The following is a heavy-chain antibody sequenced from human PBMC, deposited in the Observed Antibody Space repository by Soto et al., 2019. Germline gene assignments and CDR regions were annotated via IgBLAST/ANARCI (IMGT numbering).Heavy chain of an antibody. J-gene: IGHJ4*02. V-gene: IGHV3-33*01. CDR2: IWYDGSNK. CDR3: ARDQCSSTSCWYYFDY. D-gene: IGHD2-2*01. Sequence: QVQLVESGGGVVQPGRSLRLPCAASGFTFSSYGMHWVRQAPGKGLEWVAVIWYDGSNKYYADSVKGRFTISRDNSKNTLYLQMNSLRAEDTAVYYCARDQCSSTSCWYYFDYWGQGTLVTVSS. CDR1: GFTFSSYG.